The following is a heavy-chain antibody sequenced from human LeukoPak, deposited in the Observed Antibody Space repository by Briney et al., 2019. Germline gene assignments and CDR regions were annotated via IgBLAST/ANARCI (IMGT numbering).Heavy chain of an antibody. V-gene: IGHV4-34*01. CDR3: ARPMYSSGWYVY. Sequence: PSETLSLTCAVYGGSFSGYYWSWIRQPPGKGREWIGEINHSGSTNYNPSLKSRVAISVDTSKNQFSLKLSSVTAADTAVYYCARPMYSSGWYVYWGQGTLVTVSS. D-gene: IGHD6-19*01. CDR2: INHSGST. CDR1: GGSFSGYY. J-gene: IGHJ4*02.